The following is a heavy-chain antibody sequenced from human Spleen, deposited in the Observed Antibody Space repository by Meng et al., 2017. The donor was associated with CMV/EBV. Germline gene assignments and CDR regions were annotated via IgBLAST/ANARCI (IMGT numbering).Heavy chain of an antibody. CDR1: GYSFTNYW. CDR3: ARREYSSYPYFYYYGMDV. J-gene: IGHJ6*02. Sequence: GGSLRLSCKGSGYSFTNYWIAWVRQMPGKGLEWMGIIYPGDSGTLYSPSFQGQVTISVDKSLSTAYLQLSSLKASDTAIYYCARREYSSYPYFYYYGMDVWGQGTTVTVSS. CDR2: IYPGDSGT. V-gene: IGHV5-51*01. D-gene: IGHD6-6*01.